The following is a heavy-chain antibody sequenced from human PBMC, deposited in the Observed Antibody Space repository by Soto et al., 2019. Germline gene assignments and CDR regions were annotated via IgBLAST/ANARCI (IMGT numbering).Heavy chain of an antibody. J-gene: IGHJ6*02. D-gene: IGHD3-10*01. V-gene: IGHV5-51*01. Sequence: GESLKISCKGSGYSFTSYWIGWVRQMPGKGLEWMGIIYPGDSDTRYSPSFQGQVTISADKSISTAYLQWSSLKASDTTMYYCARLEAVRGVIGYYGMDVWGQGTTVTVSS. CDR3: ARLEAVRGVIGYYGMDV. CDR2: IYPGDSDT. CDR1: GYSFTSYW.